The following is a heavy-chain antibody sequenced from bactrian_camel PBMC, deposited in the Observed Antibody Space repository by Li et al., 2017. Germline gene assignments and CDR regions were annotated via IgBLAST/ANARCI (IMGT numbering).Heavy chain of an antibody. CDR2: ITSDGST. V-gene: IGHV3S53*01. D-gene: IGHD3*01. Sequence: HVQLVESGGGSVQAGGSLRLSCATSNMYSRYCMGWFRQVPGKEREGVAAITSDGSTSYADSVKGRFTMSRDNAKNTVYLQMNSLKPEDTAMYYCAVSLSWCYDTGITGNHFNYWGQGTQVTVS. CDR1: NMYSRYC. CDR3: AVSLSWCYDTGITGNHFNY. J-gene: IGHJ4*01.